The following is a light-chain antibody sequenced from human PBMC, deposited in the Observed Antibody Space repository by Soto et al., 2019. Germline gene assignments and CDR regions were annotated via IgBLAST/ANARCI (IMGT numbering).Light chain of an antibody. Sequence: SALTQPASVSGSPGQSITISCSGTSSDVGGYDSVSWYQQHPGKAPKVMIYEVSDRPSGVSNRFSGSKYGNTASLTISGLQAEDEADYYCCSYAGIYSYVFGTGTKVTVL. CDR2: EVS. CDR3: CSYAGIYSYV. J-gene: IGLJ1*01. CDR1: SSDVGGYDS. V-gene: IGLV2-14*01.